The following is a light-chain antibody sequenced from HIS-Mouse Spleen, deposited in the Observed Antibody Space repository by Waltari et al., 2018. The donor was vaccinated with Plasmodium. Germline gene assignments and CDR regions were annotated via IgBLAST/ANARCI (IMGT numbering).Light chain of an antibody. V-gene: IGKV3-15*01. CDR1: QSVSSN. CDR2: GAS. Sequence: EIVMTHPPSPLSASPGESATLSCRPSQSVSSNLAWYQQKPGQAPRLLIYGASTRATGIPARFSGSGSGTEFTLTISSLQSEDFAAYYCQQYNNWSFTFGPGTKVDIK. J-gene: IGKJ3*01. CDR3: QQYNNWSFT.